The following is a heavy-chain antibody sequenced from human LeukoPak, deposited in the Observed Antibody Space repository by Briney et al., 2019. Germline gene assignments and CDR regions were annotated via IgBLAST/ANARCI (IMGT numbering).Heavy chain of an antibody. V-gene: IGHV1-69*06. CDR3: ARDPAIYYGSDYYFDY. CDR1: GGTFSSYA. CDR2: IIPIFGTA. J-gene: IGHJ4*02. D-gene: IGHD3-10*01. Sequence: GASVKVSCKASGGTFSSYAISWVRQAPGQGLEWMGGIIPIFGTANYAQKFQGRVTITADKSTSTAYMELSSLRSEDTAVYYCARDPAIYYGSDYYFDYWGQGTLVTVSS.